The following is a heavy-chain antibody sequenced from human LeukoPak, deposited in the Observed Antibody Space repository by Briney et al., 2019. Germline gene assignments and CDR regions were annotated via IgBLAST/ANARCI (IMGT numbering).Heavy chain of an antibody. CDR2: ISHNNGDT. Sequence: ASVTVSRKSSGYTFTIYGNSWVRQPHGPGIERMGCISHNNGDTNNEQKVQGRVTITTDTATTTAYMEVRSLRSDDTAVYYCASDRDRMVQGVTALFDYWGQGTLVTVSS. CDR1: GYTFTIYG. CDR3: ASDRDRMVQGVTALFDY. V-gene: IGHV1-18*04. J-gene: IGHJ4*02. D-gene: IGHD3-10*01.